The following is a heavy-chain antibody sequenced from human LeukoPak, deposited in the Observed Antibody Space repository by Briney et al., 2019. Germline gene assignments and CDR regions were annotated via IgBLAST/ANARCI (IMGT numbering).Heavy chain of an antibody. Sequence: GGSLRLSCAASGFTFSSYAMSWVRQAPGKGLEWVSGISASASGTYYADSVKGRFTISRDKSKNTLFLQMNSLRADDTALYYCARGPGAWPPHFDNWGQGTLVTVSS. J-gene: IGHJ4*02. D-gene: IGHD3-16*01. CDR2: ISASASGT. CDR1: GFTFSSYA. CDR3: ARGPGAWPPHFDN. V-gene: IGHV3-23*01.